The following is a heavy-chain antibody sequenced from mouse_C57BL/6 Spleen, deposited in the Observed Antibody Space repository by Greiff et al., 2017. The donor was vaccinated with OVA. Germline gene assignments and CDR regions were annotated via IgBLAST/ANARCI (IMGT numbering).Heavy chain of an antibody. CDR2: ISYDGSN. J-gene: IGHJ2*01. D-gene: IGHD4-1*01. CDR1: GYSITSGYY. V-gene: IGHV3-6*01. CDR3: ARGRWDVPFDY. Sequence: VQLKESGPGLVKPSQSLSLTCSVTGYSITSGYYWNWIRQFPGNKLEWMGYISYDGSNNYNPSLKNRISITRDTSKNQFFLKLNSVTTEDTATYYCARGRWDVPFDYWGQGTTLTVSS.